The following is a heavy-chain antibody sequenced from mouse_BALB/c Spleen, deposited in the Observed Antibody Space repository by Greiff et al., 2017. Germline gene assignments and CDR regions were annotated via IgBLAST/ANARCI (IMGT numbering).Heavy chain of an antibody. Sequence: QVQLQQPGAELVKPGASVKMSCKASGYTFTSYNMHWVKQTPGQGLEWIGAIYPGNGDTSYNQKFKGKATLTADKSSSTAYMQLSSLTSEDSAVYYCARYYGSSRAMDYWGQGTSVTVSS. V-gene: IGHV1-12*01. CDR3: ARYYGSSRAMDY. CDR2: IYPGNGDT. J-gene: IGHJ4*01. CDR1: GYTFTSYN. D-gene: IGHD1-1*01.